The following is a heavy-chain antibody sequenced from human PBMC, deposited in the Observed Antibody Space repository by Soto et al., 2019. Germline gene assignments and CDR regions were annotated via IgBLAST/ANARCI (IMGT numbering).Heavy chain of an antibody. V-gene: IGHV3-23*01. Sequence: GGSLRLSCAASGFTFSECAMAWVRQAPGKGLEWVLAISGSASTYYAHSVTGRFTISRDNSESTLYLQMDNLRAEDTATYYCAKWHTNNFDSLAFAGFDWWGQGTQVTVSS. D-gene: IGHD3-22*01. CDR2: ISGSAST. J-gene: IGHJ4*02. CDR1: GFTFSECA. CDR3: AKWHTNNFDSLAFAGFDW.